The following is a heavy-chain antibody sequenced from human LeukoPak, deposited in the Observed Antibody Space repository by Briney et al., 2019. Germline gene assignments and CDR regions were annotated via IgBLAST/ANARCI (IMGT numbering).Heavy chain of an antibody. V-gene: IGHV4-34*01. D-gene: IGHD4-17*01. Sequence: SETLSLTCAVYGGSFSGYYWSWIRQPPGKGLEWIGEINHSGSTNYNPSLKSRVTISVDTSKNQFSLKLSSVTAADTAVYYCAXVRVATVTIVGLXRGXDVWGQG. CDR1: GGSFSGYY. CDR2: INHSGST. CDR3: AXVRVATVTIVGLXRGXDV. J-gene: IGHJ6*02.